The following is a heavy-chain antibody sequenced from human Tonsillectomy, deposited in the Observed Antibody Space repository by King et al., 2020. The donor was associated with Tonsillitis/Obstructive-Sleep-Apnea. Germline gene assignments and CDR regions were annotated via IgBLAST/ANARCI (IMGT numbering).Heavy chain of an antibody. V-gene: IGHV3-9*01. CDR2: ISWNSGNI. Sequence: VQLVESGGGLVQPGRSLRLSCAASGFTFDDYAMHWVRQAPGKGLEWVSGISWNSGNIDYADSVKGRFTISRDNAKNSLYLQMNSLRAEDTALYYCAKGPLDYYYYYMDVWGQGTTVTVSS. J-gene: IGHJ6*03. CDR3: AKGPLDYYYYYMDV. CDR1: GFTFDDYA.